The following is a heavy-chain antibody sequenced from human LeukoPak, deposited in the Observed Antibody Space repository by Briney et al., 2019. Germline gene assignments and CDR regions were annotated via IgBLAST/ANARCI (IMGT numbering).Heavy chain of an antibody. Sequence: ASVKVSCKASGYTFTGYDVNWVRQAAGQGLEWMGWMNPNSGNTGYAQRFQGRVTMTRNTSISTAYMELSSLRSEDTAVYYCARAYCGGDCSYHYYYGMDVWGQGTTVTVSS. CDR1: GYTFTGYD. CDR2: MNPNSGNT. CDR3: ARAYCGGDCSYHYYYGMDV. V-gene: IGHV1-8*02. D-gene: IGHD2-21*02. J-gene: IGHJ6*02.